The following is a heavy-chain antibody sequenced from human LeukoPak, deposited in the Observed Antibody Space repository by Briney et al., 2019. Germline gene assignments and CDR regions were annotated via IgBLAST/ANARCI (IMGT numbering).Heavy chain of an antibody. CDR1: VCTFEHFV. Sequence: GGALRVSSAACVCTFEHFVIHSVRQVPGKGGECVCLICGDGEDSHYPDFLKGRLTISRDNRKNVVYLQMNSLTTADTVLYYCVKDTGDYHFFTGYEGENWLDTWGAGNLVTASS. CDR2: ICGDGEDS. D-gene: IGHD3-9*01. CDR3: VKDTGDYHFFTGYEGENWLDT. J-gene: IGHJ5*02. V-gene: IGHV3-43*02.